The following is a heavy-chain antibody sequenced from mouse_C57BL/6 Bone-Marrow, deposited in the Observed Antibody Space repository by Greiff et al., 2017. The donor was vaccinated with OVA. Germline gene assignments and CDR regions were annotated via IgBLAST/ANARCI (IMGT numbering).Heavy chain of an antibody. D-gene: IGHD1-1*01. CDR1: GYTFTDYY. CDR2: INPNNGGT. V-gene: IGHV1-26*01. Sequence: VQLQQSGPELVKPGASVKISCKASGYTFTDYYMNWVKQSHGKSLEWIGDINPNNGGTSYNQKFKGKATLTVETYSSTAYIELRSLTSRASAVYYCARPLDYYGSSYWYFDVWGTGTTVTVSS. J-gene: IGHJ1*03. CDR3: ARPLDYYGSSYWYFDV.